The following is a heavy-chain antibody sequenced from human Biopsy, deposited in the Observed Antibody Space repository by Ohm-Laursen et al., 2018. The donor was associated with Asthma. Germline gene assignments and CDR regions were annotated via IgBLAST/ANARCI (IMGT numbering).Heavy chain of an antibody. D-gene: IGHD5-12*01. V-gene: IGHV3-30*18. CDR2: ISYDGNHK. CDR3: AKRRGYSGHDNDY. Sequence: SLRLSCTASGFMFRSFGMHWVRQAPGKGLEWVAVISYDGNHKFYEDYVKGRFTISRDNSKNTLYLQMNSLRTEDTAVYYCAKRRGYSGHDNDYWGQGTLVIVSS. J-gene: IGHJ4*02. CDR1: GFMFRSFG.